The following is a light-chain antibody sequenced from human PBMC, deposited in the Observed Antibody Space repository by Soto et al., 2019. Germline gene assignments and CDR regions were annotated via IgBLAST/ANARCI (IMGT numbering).Light chain of an antibody. V-gene: IGKV3-15*01. J-gene: IGKJ1*01. Sequence: EKVMTQSPATLSVSPGERATLSCRASQSVSSNLAWYQQKPGQAPRLLIYGASSRATGIPVRFSGSGSGTEFTLTISSLQSEDFAVYYCQQYNNWPRTFGQGTKVDI. CDR3: QQYNNWPRT. CDR2: GAS. CDR1: QSVSSN.